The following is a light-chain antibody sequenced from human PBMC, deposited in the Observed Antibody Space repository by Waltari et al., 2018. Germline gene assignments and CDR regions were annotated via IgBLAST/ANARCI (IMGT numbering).Light chain of an antibody. J-gene: IGKJ1*01. CDR3: QQRNSYPWT. V-gene: IGKV1-9*01. CDR1: QGISSY. Sequence: DIQLTQSPSSLSASVGDRVTITCRASQGISSYLAWYQQKPGKAPKLLICKASSLQSGVPSRFSGSGSGTEFTLTISSLQPEDFAVYYCQQRNSYPWTFGQGTKVEIK. CDR2: KAS.